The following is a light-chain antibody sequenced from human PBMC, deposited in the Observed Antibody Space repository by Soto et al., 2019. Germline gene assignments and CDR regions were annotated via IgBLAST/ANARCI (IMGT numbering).Light chain of an antibody. CDR2: GAS. CDR3: QQYNNWPPWT. Sequence: EIVMTQSPATLSVCQGERATLSCRASQSVSSNFAWYQQKPGQAPRLLIYGASTRATGIPARFSGSGSGTEFTLTISSLQSEDFAVYDCQQYNNWPPWTFGQGTKVEIK. J-gene: IGKJ1*01. V-gene: IGKV3-15*01. CDR1: QSVSSN.